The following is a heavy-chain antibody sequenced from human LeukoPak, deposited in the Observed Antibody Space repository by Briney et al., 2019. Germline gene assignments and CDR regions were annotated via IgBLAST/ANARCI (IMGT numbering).Heavy chain of an antibody. V-gene: IGHV4-38-2*01. CDR3: AGLRVNYDFWTDY. CDR2: IYHSGST. D-gene: IGHD3-3*01. J-gene: IGHJ4*02. Sequence: PSETLSLTCAVSGYSISGGYYWGWIRQPPGKGLEWIGSIYHSGSTYYNPSLKSRVTISVDTSKNQFSLKLSSVTAADTAVYYCAGLRVNYDFWTDYWGQGTLVTVSS. CDR1: GYSISGGYY.